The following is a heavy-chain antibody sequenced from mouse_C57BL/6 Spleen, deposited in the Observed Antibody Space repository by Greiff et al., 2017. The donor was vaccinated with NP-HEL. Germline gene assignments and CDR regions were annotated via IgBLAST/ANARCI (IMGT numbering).Heavy chain of an antibody. J-gene: IGHJ3*01. CDR3: ARYLDDYDAWFAY. Sequence: VQLQQSGPELVKPGASVKISCKASGYTFTDYYMNWVKQSHGKSLEWIGDINPNNGGTSYNQKFKGKATLTVDKSSSTAYMELRSLTSEDSAIYYCARYLDDYDAWFAYWGQGTLVTVSA. CDR2: INPNNGGT. CDR1: GYTFTDYY. V-gene: IGHV1-26*01. D-gene: IGHD2-4*01.